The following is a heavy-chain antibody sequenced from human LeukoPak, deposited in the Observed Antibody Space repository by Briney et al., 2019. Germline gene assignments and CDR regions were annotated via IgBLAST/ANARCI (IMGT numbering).Heavy chain of an antibody. V-gene: IGHV3-21*01. CDR1: GFTFSSYS. D-gene: IGHD5-12*01. CDR3: AREAGYNEGNWFDP. Sequence: GGSLRLSCAASGFTFSSYSMNWVRQAPGKGPEWVSSISSSSSYIYYADSVKGRFTISRDNAKNSLYLQMNSLRAEDTAVYYCAREAGYNEGNWFDPWGQGTLVTVSS. CDR2: ISSSSSYI. J-gene: IGHJ5*02.